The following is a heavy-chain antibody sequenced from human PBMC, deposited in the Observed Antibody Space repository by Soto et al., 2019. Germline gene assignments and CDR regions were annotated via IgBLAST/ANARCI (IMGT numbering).Heavy chain of an antibody. Sequence: QVQLVESGGGVVQPGRSLRLSCAASGFTFSSYAMHWVRQAPGKGLEWVAVISYDGSNKYYADSVKGRFTISRDNSKNTLYLQMNSLRAEDTAVYYCARGGDIVVVPAAPFDYWGQGTLVTVSS. CDR1: GFTFSSYA. D-gene: IGHD2-2*01. CDR2: ISYDGSNK. V-gene: IGHV3-30-3*01. J-gene: IGHJ4*02. CDR3: ARGGDIVVVPAAPFDY.